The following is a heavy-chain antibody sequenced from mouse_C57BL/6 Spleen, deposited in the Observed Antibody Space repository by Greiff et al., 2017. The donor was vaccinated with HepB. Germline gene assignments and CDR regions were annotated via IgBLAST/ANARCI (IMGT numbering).Heavy chain of an antibody. Sequence: VQLQQSGPELVKPGASVKISCKASGYTFTDYYMNWVKQSHGKSLEWIGDINPNNGGTSYNQKFKGKATLTVDKSSSTAYMELRSLTSEDSAVYYWAPDSSRGAMDYWGQGTSVTVSS. V-gene: IGHV1-26*01. CDR1: GYTFTDYY. D-gene: IGHD3-2*02. J-gene: IGHJ4*01. CDR2: INPNNGGT. CDR3: APDSSRGAMDY.